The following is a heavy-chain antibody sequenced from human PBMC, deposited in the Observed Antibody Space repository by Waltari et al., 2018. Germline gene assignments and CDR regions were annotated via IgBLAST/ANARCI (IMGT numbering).Heavy chain of an antibody. CDR2: IYWNGDK. D-gene: IGHD4-17*01. CDR1: GFSLSTGGVG. Sequence: QITLKESGPTLVKPTQTLTLTCTFSGFSLSTGGVGVGWIRQVPGKALECLALIYWNGDKRHSPSLKSMLPITKYTSENQVVLTMTNMDPVDTCTYYCAHYGDYDRAPFDHWGQGILVTVSS. J-gene: IGHJ4*02. CDR3: AHYGDYDRAPFDH. V-gene: IGHV2-5*01.